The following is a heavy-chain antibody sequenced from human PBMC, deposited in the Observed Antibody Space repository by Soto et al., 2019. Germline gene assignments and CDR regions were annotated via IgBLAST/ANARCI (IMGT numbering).Heavy chain of an antibody. CDR2: ISGSGGST. V-gene: IGHV3-23*01. Sequence: GGSLRLSCAASGFTFSSYAMSWVRQSPGKGLEWVSAISGSGGSTYYADSVKGRFTISRDNSKNTLYLQMNSLRAEDTAVYYCAKDLKSRRDIVVVVAATPGEYYYYGMDVWGQGTTVTVSS. CDR3: AKDLKSRRDIVVVVAATPGEYYYYGMDV. D-gene: IGHD2-15*01. CDR1: GFTFSSYA. J-gene: IGHJ6*02.